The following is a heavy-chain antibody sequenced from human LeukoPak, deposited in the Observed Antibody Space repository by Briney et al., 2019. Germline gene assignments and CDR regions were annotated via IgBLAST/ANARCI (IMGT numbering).Heavy chain of an antibody. D-gene: IGHD5-12*01. CDR2: VYISGNT. Sequence: SETLSLTCTVSGGSISYYYWSWIRQPAGKGLEWIGRVYISGNTNYNTSLRSGVTITVDTSNNQFSLKLTSVTAADTAVYYCARITTIRGPVFDYWGQGILVTVSS. CDR1: GGSISYYY. J-gene: IGHJ4*02. V-gene: IGHV4-4*07. CDR3: ARITTIRGPVFDY.